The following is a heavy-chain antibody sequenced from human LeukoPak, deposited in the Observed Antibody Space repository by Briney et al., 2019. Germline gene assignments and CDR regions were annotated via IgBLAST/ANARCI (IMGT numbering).Heavy chain of an antibody. CDR1: GGTFSSYA. CDR3: ARGGYSSSSGPGRYYYYYMDV. Sequence: SVKVSCKASGGTFSSYAISWVRQAPGQGLEWMGGIIPIFGTANYAQKFQGRVTITTDESTSTAYMELSSLRSEDTAVYYCARGGYSSSSGPGRYYYYYMDVWGKGTTVTVSS. CDR2: IIPIFGTA. J-gene: IGHJ6*03. V-gene: IGHV1-69*05. D-gene: IGHD6-6*01.